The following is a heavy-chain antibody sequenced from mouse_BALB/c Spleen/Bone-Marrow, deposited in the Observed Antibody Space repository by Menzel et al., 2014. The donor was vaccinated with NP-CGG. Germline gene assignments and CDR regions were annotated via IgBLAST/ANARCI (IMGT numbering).Heavy chain of an antibody. CDR1: GYTFTDHV. Sequence: VKLMESGPELVEPGASVKMSCKASGYTFTDHVISWAKQRTGQGLEWIGEIYPGSGSTYYNEKFKGKATLTADKSSNTAYMQLSSLTSEDSAVYFCARGLGLPFYAMDYWGQGTSVTVSS. J-gene: IGHJ4*01. CDR3: ARGLGLPFYAMDY. CDR2: IYPGSGST. V-gene: IGHV1-77*01. D-gene: IGHD3-1*01.